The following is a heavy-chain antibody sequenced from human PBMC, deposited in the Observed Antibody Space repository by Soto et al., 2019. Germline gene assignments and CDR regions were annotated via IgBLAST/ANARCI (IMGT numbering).Heavy chain of an antibody. CDR2: ISYDGSNK. CDR3: ATVPAAHNYYGMDV. Sequence: GGSLRLSCAASGFTFSSYGMHWVRQAPGKGLEWVAVISYDGSNKYYADSVKGRFTISRDNSKNTLYLQMNSLRAEDTAVYYCATVPAAHNYYGMDVWGQGTTVTVAS. D-gene: IGHD2-2*01. CDR1: GFTFSSYG. J-gene: IGHJ6*02. V-gene: IGHV3-30*03.